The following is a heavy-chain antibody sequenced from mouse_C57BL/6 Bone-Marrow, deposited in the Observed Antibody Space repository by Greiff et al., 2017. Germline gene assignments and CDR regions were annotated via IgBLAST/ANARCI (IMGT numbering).Heavy chain of an antibody. CDR2: IYPRSGNT. V-gene: IGHV1-81*01. D-gene: IGHD3-1*01. Sequence: VQLQQSGAELARPGASVKLSCKASGYTFTSYGISWVKQRTGQGLEWIGEIYPRSGNTYYNEKFKGKATLTADKSSSTAYMELRSLTSEDSAVYFCARSGYALWFAYWGQGTLVTVSA. CDR3: ARSGYALWFAY. J-gene: IGHJ3*01. CDR1: GYTFTSYG.